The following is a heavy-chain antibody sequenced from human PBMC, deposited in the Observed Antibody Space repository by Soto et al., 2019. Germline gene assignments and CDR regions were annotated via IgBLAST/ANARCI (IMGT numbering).Heavy chain of an antibody. CDR2: IYHSGST. CDR1: GGSISSGGYS. D-gene: IGHD4-17*01. CDR3: ARYGDQGAFDI. J-gene: IGHJ3*02. V-gene: IGHV4-30-2*01. Sequence: QLQLQESGSGLVKPSQTLSLTCAVSGGSISSGGYSWSWIRQPPGKGLEWIGYIYHSGSTYYNPSIKSRVTIPVDRSKNQFSLKLSSVTAADTAVYYCARYGDQGAFDIWGQGTMVTVSS.